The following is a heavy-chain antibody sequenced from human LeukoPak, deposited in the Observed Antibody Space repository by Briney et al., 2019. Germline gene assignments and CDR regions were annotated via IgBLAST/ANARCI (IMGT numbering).Heavy chain of an antibody. CDR2: IDPSDSYT. V-gene: IGHV5-10-1*01. J-gene: IGHJ4*02. CDR3: ATYCSGGSCFYPHFDY. CDR1: GYSFTSYW. Sequence: GESLKISCKGSGYSFTSYWISWVRQKPGKGLEWMGRIDPSDSYTNYSPSFQGHVTISADKSISTAYLQWSSLKASDNAMYYCATYCSGGSCFYPHFDYWGQGTLVTVSS. D-gene: IGHD2-15*01.